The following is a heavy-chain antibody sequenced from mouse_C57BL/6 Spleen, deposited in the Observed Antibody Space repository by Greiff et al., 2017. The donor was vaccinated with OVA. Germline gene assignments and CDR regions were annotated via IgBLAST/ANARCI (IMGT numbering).Heavy chain of an antibody. CDR3: ARSYYVSSAWFAY. D-gene: IGHD1-1*01. CDR2: IAPSDSYT. V-gene: IGHV1-69*01. Sequence: QVQLQQPGAELVMPGASVQLSCKASGYTFTSYWMHWVKQRPGQGLEWIGEIAPSDSYTHYNQKFQGKSTLTVDKSSSTAYMQLSSLTSEDSAVYYCARSYYVSSAWFAYWGQGTLVTVSA. J-gene: IGHJ3*01. CDR1: GYTFTSYW.